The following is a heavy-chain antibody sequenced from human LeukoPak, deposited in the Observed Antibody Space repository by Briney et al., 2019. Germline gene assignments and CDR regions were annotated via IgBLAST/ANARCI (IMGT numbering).Heavy chain of an antibody. CDR2: IYHTGST. D-gene: IGHD1-14*01. Sequence: SQTLFLTCAVSGGSISSGGYSWSWIRQAPGKGLEWIGYIYHTGSTFYSPSLQSRVTISVDMSKNQFSLKLSSVTAADTAVYYCARGTTYGGFDYWGQGTLVTVSS. CDR3: ARGTTYGGFDY. V-gene: IGHV4-30-2*01. CDR1: GGSISSGGYS. J-gene: IGHJ4*02.